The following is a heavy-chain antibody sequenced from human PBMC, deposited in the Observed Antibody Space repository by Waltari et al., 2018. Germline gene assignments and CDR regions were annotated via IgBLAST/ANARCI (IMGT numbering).Heavy chain of an antibody. Sequence: QVQLVESGGGVVQPGRSLRLSCAASEFSFRTYAMHWVRQALGKGLEWVAVISYNARNIYYVDSVKGRFTISRDNSKKTLYLQMDSLRAEDTAVYYCARDYCDRTYCHGMDVWGQGTTVTVSS. D-gene: IGHD2-21*01. V-gene: IGHV3-30*04. CDR3: ARDYCDRTYCHGMDV. CDR2: ISYNARNI. CDR1: EFSFRTYA. J-gene: IGHJ6*02.